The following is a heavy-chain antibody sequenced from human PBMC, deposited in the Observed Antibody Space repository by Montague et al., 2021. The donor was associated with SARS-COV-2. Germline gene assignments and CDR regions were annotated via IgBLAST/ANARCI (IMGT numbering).Heavy chain of an antibody. CDR3: GLGRGFAVGNHYYYSYGLDA. D-gene: IGHD3-10*01. Sequence: SETLSLTCTVSGGSISSSNYFWGWIRQPPGKGLEWIGSIYFGGGTYYSPSLKSRVIISADTSKNQFSLNLRSVTAADTAVYFCGLGRGFAVGNHYYYSYGLDAWGQGTTVTVSS. CDR1: GGSISSSNYF. CDR2: IYFGGGT. J-gene: IGHJ6*02. V-gene: IGHV4-39*07.